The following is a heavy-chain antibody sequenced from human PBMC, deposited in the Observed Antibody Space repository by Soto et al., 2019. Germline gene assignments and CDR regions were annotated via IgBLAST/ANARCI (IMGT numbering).Heavy chain of an antibody. CDR3: AKDAVYKGGLWLMDY. CDR2: VTGSGGQI. J-gene: IGHJ4*02. Sequence: EVQLLESWGGLVQPGGSLRLSCAASGFTISTYAMTWVRQAPGKGLECVSCVTGSGGQIHYADSLKGRFTISKENSNHTLELQMSSLREEETALYYWAKDAVYKGGLWLMDYWGQGTLVTVSS. V-gene: IGHV3-23*01. CDR1: GFTISTYA. D-gene: IGHD6-19*01.